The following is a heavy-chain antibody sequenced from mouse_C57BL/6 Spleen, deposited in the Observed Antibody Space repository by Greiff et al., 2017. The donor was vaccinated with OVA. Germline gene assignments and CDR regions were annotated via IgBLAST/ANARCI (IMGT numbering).Heavy chain of an antibody. CDR3: ARSPYYYGGYFDV. CDR1: GYTFTSYW. V-gene: IGHV1-64*01. J-gene: IGHJ1*03. CDR2: IHPNSGST. Sequence: VQLQQPGAELVKPGASVKLSCKASGYTFTSYWMHWVKQRPGQGLEWIGMIHPNSGSTNYNEKFKSKATLTVDKSSSTAYMQLSSLTSEDSAVYYCARSPYYYGGYFDVWGTGTTVTVSS. D-gene: IGHD1-1*01.